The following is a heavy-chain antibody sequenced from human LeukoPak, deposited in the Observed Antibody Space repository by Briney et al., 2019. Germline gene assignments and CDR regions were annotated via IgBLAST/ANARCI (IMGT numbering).Heavy chain of an antibody. D-gene: IGHD6-6*01. V-gene: IGHV1-69*13. CDR3: ARSRFSIAARLMEPGARWFDP. CDR1: GGTFSIYA. CDR2: IIPIFGTA. J-gene: IGHJ5*02. Sequence: SVKVSCKASGGTFSIYAISWVRQAPGQGLEWMGGIIPIFGTANYAQKFQGRVTITADESTSTAYMELSSLRSEDTAVYYCARSRFSIAARLMEPGARWFDPWGQGTLVTVSS.